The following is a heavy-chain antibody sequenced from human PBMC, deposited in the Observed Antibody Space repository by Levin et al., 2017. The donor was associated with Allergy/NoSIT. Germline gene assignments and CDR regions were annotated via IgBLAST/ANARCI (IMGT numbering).Heavy chain of an antibody. V-gene: IGHV1-69*13. D-gene: IGHD2-8*02. CDR3: ARDVAGYCTGGVCYTGAAATMVDY. CDR1: GGTFSSYA. J-gene: IGHJ4*02. Sequence: SVKVSCKASGGTFSSYAISWVRQAPGQGLEWMGGIIPIFGTANYAQKFQGRVTITADESTSTAYMELSSLRSEDTAVYYCARDVAGYCTGGVCYTGAAATMVDYWGQGTLVTVSS. CDR2: IIPIFGTA.